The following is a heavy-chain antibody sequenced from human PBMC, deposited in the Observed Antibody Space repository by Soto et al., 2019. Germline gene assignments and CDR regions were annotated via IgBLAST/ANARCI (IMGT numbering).Heavy chain of an antibody. D-gene: IGHD3-22*01. CDR3: ARGVIGGSGYYYAHWYFDL. V-gene: IGHV1-2*02. CDR1: GGTFSSYA. J-gene: IGHJ2*01. Sequence: AASVKVSCKASGGTFSSYAISWVRQAPGQGLEWMGWINPNSGGTNYAQKFQGRVTMTRDTSISTAYMELSRLRSDDTAVYYCARGVIGGSGYYYAHWYFDLWGRGTLVTVSS. CDR2: INPNSGGT.